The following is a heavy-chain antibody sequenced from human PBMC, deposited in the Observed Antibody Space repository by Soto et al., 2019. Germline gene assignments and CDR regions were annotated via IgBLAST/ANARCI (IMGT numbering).Heavy chain of an antibody. CDR1: GGSLTSYP. Sequence: QMEQSGAEVRKPGSSVKVSCKPSGGSLTSYPMAWVRQAPGQGFEWMGGIIPIHGTTEYAQKFQGRVIITADESTNRATLEMTGLTSEDTAVYYCARGWGLVSWGQGNLVTVSS. V-gene: IGHV1-69*01. CDR2: IIPIHGTT. D-gene: IGHD3-16*01. J-gene: IGHJ4*02. CDR3: ARGWGLVS.